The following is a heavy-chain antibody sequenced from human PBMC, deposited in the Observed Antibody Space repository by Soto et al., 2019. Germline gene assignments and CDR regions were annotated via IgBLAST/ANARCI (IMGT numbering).Heavy chain of an antibody. CDR3: ARGHDYNFFDI. CDR2: IYYSGST. CDR1: GGSISSGGYY. D-gene: IGHD4-4*01. J-gene: IGHJ3*02. Sequence: SETLSLTCTVSGGSISSGGYYWSWIRQHQGKGLEWIGYIYYSGSTYYNPSLKSRVTISVDTSKNQFSLKLSSVTAADTAVYYCARGHDYNFFDIWGQGTMVTVSS. V-gene: IGHV4-31*03.